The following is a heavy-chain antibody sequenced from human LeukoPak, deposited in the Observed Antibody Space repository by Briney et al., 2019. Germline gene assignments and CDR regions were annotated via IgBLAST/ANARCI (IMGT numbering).Heavy chain of an antibody. CDR1: LGSISAYY. D-gene: IGHD3-10*01. CDR2: IYRSGST. Sequence: SETLSLTCTVSLGSISAYYWSWIRQPPRKGLEWIGYIYRSGSTNTNPSLKSRVTISVDASENQFSLKLSSVTAADTAVYYCARHCHYYGSGSFYRDYFDYWGQGTLVTVSS. V-gene: IGHV4-59*08. J-gene: IGHJ4*02. CDR3: ARHCHYYGSGSFYRDYFDY.